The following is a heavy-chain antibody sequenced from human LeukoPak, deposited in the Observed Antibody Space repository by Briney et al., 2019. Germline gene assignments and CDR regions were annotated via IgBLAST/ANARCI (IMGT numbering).Heavy chain of an antibody. CDR3: AKESVDTALVRDFDY. J-gene: IGHJ4*02. CDR2: IGGSGGRT. CDR1: GITFRSYA. Sequence: GGSLRLSCAASGITFRSYAMSWVRHFPGKGLEWVSTIGGSGGRTSYADSVKGRFTISRDNSKNTLYLQMSSLSAEDTAVYYCAKESVDTALVRDFDYWGQGTLVTVSS. V-gene: IGHV3-23*01. D-gene: IGHD5-18*01.